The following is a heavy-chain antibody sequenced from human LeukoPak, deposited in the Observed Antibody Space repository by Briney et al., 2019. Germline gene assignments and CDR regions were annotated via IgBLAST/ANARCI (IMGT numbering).Heavy chain of an antibody. CDR3: ARGGSGWYFDY. J-gene: IGHJ4*01. V-gene: IGHV5-51*01. Sequence: GESLKISCKGSGYSFTNYWIGWVRQMPGKGLEYMGIIYTVDSDTRYSPSFQGQVTMSVDKSINTAYLQWTSRKASDTAMYYCARGGSGWYFDYWGHGSLVTVSS. CDR2: IYTVDSDT. D-gene: IGHD6-19*01. CDR1: GYSFTNYW.